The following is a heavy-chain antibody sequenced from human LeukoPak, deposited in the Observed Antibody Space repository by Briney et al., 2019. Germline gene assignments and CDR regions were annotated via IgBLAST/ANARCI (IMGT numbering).Heavy chain of an antibody. CDR2: INWNGGST. Sequence: GGSLRLPCAASGFAFDDYGMSWVRQPPGKGLEWVSGINWNGGSTGYADSVKGRFTISRDNSKNTLYLQMNSLRAEDTAVYYCAKGHCTNGICWLDWGQGTLVTVSS. CDR1: GFAFDDYG. D-gene: IGHD2-8*01. J-gene: IGHJ4*02. CDR3: AKGHCTNGICWLD. V-gene: IGHV3-20*04.